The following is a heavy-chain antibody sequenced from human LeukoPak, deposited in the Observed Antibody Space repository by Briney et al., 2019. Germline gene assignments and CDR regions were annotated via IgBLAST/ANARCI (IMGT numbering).Heavy chain of an antibody. D-gene: IGHD6-13*01. J-gene: IGHJ4*02. CDR3: ARESSSSWRDFDY. CDR2: ISSSSSTI. CDR1: GFTLSSYS. V-gene: IGHV3-48*01. Sequence: GGSLRLSCAASGFTLSSYSMNWVRQAPGKGLEWVSYISSSSSTIYYADSVKGRFTISRDNAKNSLYLQMNSLRAEDTAVYYCARESSSSWRDFDYWGQGTLVTVSS.